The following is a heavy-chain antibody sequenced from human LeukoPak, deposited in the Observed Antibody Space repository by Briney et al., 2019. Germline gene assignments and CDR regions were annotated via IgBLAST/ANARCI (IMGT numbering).Heavy chain of an antibody. V-gene: IGHV4-34*01. CDR1: GGSFSGYY. CDR3: ARGDVVVTASTSNWYFDL. Sequence: SETLSLTCALYGGSFSGYYWSWIRQPPGKGLEWIGEINHSGSTNYNPSPKSRVTISVDTSKNQFSLKLSSVTAAETAVYYCARGDVVVTASTSNWYFDLWGSGTLVTVSS. D-gene: IGHD2-21*02. J-gene: IGHJ2*01. CDR2: INHSGST.